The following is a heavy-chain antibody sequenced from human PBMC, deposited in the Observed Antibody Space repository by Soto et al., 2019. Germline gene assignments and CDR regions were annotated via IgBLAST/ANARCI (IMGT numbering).Heavy chain of an antibody. D-gene: IGHD3-16*01. CDR1: GDSVSSYRAA. CDR2: TYYRSKWYN. Sequence: PSQTLSLTCVISGDSVSSYRAAWNWIRQSPSRGLEWLGRTYYRSKWYNDYAVSIKSRITINPDTSKNQFSLQLNSVTPEDTAVYYCARGSYGQNLFGMDVWGQGNTVTVSS. V-gene: IGHV6-1*01. CDR3: ARGSYGQNLFGMDV. J-gene: IGHJ6*02.